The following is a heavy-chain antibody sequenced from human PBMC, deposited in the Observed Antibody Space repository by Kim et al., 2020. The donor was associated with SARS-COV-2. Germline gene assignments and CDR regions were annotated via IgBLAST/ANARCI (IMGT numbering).Heavy chain of an antibody. CDR2: VKSKTDGGTT. CDR3: TTERGDF. Sequence: GGSLRLSCVASGFTFSNAWMSWVRQAPGKGLEWIGRVKSKTDGGTTDYAAPVKGRFIISRDDSNNTLYLQMNSLKTEDTSVYYSTTERGDFWGQGTLVT. CDR1: GFTFSNAW. J-gene: IGHJ4*02. D-gene: IGHD3-16*01. V-gene: IGHV3-15*01.